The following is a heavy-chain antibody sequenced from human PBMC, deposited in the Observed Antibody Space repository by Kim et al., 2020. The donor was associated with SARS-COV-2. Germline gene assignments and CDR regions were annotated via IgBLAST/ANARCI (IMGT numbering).Heavy chain of an antibody. J-gene: IGHJ4*02. CDR3: ARATMVRGDANEYHFDY. Sequence: VKGRFTISRENAKNSLYLQMNSLRAGDTAVYYCARATMVRGDANEYHFDYWGQGTLVTVSS. D-gene: IGHD3-10*01. V-gene: IGHV3-13*01.